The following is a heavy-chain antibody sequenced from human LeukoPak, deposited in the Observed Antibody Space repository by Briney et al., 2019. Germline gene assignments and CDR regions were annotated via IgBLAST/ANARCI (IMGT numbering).Heavy chain of an antibody. CDR3: AKGPPNYYGSGVNFDY. CDR2: INQDESKK. J-gene: IGHJ4*02. V-gene: IGHV3-7*01. CDR1: GFTFSNDW. Sequence: GGSLRLSCAASGFTFSNDWMCWVRQAPGKGLEWVANINQDESKKYYADSVKGRFTISRDNSKNTPYLQMNSLRAEDTAVYYCAKGPPNYYGSGVNFDYWGQGTLVTVSS. D-gene: IGHD3-10*01.